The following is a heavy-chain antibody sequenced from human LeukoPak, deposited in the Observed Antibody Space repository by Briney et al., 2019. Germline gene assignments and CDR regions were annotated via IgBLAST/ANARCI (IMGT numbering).Heavy chain of an antibody. CDR1: GGSFSGYY. V-gene: IGHV4-34*01. CDR2: INHSGST. J-gene: IGHJ3*02. CDR3: ARGAPDAFDI. Sequence: SETLSLTCAVYGGSFSGYYWSWIRQPPWKGLEWIGEINHSGSTNYIPSLKSRVTISLDTSKNQFSLKLRSVTAADTAVYYCARGAPDAFDIWGQGTMVTVSS.